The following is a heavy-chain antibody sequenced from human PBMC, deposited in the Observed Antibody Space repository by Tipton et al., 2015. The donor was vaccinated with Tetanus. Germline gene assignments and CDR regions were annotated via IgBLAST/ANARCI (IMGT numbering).Heavy chain of an antibody. CDR2: IYSGGTT. J-gene: IGHJ4*02. V-gene: IGHV3-66*01. D-gene: IGHD1-26*01. CDR1: GFTVSSNF. CDR3: ARELDSGSYGGFFDY. Sequence: SLRLSCAASGFTVSSNFMSWVRQAPGEGLEWVSIIYSGGTTYYADSVKGRFTISRDNSKNTLYLQMNSLRAEDTAVYYCARELDSGSYGGFFDYWGQGSLVTVSS.